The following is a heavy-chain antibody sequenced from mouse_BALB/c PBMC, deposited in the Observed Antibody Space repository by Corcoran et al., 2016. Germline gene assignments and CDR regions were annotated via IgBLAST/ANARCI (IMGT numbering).Heavy chain of an antibody. CDR1: GYSFTGYY. D-gene: IGHD2-1*01. V-gene: IGHV1S34*01. CDR3: AREILYGNYLDY. J-gene: IGHJ2*01. Sequence: LVKTGASVKISCKAYGYSFTGYYMHWVKQSHGKSLEWIGYISCYNGATSYNQKFKGKATFTVDTSSSTAYMQFNSLTSEDSAVYYCAREILYGNYLDYWGQGTTLTVSS. CDR2: ISCYNGAT.